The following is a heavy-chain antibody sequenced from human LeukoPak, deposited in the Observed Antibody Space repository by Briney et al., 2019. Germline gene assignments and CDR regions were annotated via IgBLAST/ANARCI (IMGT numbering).Heavy chain of an antibody. D-gene: IGHD6-13*01. Sequence: PGGSLRLSCAASRFTVSSNYMSWVRQAPGKGLEWVSIYSGGTIHYADSVKGRFTISRDNTKNTLYLQMNSLRGEDAALYYCARDGVRPGMYNWFDPWGQGTLVTVSS. CDR2: YSGGTI. J-gene: IGHJ5*02. V-gene: IGHV3-53*01. CDR3: ARDGVRPGMYNWFDP. CDR1: RFTVSSNY.